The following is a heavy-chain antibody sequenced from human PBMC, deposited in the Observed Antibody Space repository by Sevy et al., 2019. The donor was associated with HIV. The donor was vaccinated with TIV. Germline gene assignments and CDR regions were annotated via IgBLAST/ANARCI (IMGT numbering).Heavy chain of an antibody. CDR3: ARTPNYYDILTGYATETSHYYYYYMDV. D-gene: IGHD3-9*01. Sequence: ASVKVSCKASGGTFSSYAISWVRQAPGQGLEWMGRIIPIFGTANYAEKFQGRVTITADESTSTAYMELSSLRSEDTAVYYCARTPNYYDILTGYATETSHYYYYYMDVWGKGTTVTVSS. V-gene: IGHV1-69*13. J-gene: IGHJ6*03. CDR1: GGTFSSYA. CDR2: IIPIFGTA.